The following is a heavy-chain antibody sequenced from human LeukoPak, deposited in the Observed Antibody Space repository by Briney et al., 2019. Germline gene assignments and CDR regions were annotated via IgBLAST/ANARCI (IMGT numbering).Heavy chain of an antibody. V-gene: IGHV3-30-3*01. CDR1: GFTFSSYA. J-gene: IGHJ5*02. CDR2: ISYDGSNK. D-gene: IGHD2-2*02. CDR3: ARVVVPAAILGWFDP. Sequence: PGGSLRLSCAASGFTFSSYAMHWVRQAPGKGLEWVAVISYDGSNKYYADSVKGRFTISRDNSKNTLYLQMNSLRAEDTAVYYCARVVVPAAILGWFDPWGQGTLVTVSS.